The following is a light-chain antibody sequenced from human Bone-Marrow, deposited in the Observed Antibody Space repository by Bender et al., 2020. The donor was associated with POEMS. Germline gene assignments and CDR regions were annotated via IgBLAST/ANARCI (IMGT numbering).Light chain of an antibody. CDR1: SSNVGGYNY. J-gene: IGLJ1*01. Sequence: QSALTQPRSVSGSPGQSVTISCTGTSSNVGGYNYLSWYQQHPGNAPKLIIYDVSNRPSGVSNRFSGSKSGNTASLTISGLQAEDEADYYCTSYTRITTYVFGTGTKVTVL. CDR2: DVS. V-gene: IGLV2-11*01. CDR3: TSYTRITTYV.